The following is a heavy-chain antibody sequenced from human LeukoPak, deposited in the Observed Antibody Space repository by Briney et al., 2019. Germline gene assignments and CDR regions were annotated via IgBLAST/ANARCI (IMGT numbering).Heavy chain of an antibody. CDR3: ARNENSGWGYFDY. CDR2: IGGSNGIT. CDR1: RFTFNSYA. D-gene: IGHD5-12*01. Sequence: GGYLRLSCAASRFTFNSYAMSWVRQAPGKGLEWVSVIGGSNGITFYVGSVKGRFTISRDNSKDTLYLQMNSLRAEDTAVYYCARNENSGWGYFDYWGQGTLVTVSS. J-gene: IGHJ4*02. V-gene: IGHV3-23*01.